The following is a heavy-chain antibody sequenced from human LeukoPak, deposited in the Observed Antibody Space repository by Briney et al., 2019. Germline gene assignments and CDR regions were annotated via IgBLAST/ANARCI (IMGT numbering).Heavy chain of an antibody. CDR1: GYTFTSYY. V-gene: IGHV1-18*04. D-gene: IGHD2-15*01. Sequence: ASVKVSCKASGYTFTSYYMHWVRQAPGQGLEWMGWISAYNGNTNYAQKLQGRVTMTTDTSTSTAYMELRSLRSDDTAVYYCARELGYCSGGSCYADYWGQGTLVTVSS. CDR3: ARELGYCSGGSCYADY. J-gene: IGHJ4*02. CDR2: ISAYNGNT.